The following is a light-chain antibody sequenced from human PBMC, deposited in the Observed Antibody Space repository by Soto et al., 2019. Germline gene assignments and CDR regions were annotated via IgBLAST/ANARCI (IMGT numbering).Light chain of an antibody. Sequence: DIPMPQSPSSLSASVGDIVTITCRASQSISSYLHWYQQKPGKAPKLLINVASTLQSGVPSRFSGSGSGTDFTLAITSLQPEDFATYYCQQSSSTPQTFGGGTKVDIK. V-gene: IGKV1-39*01. CDR3: QQSSSTPQT. CDR2: VAS. CDR1: QSISSY. J-gene: IGKJ4*01.